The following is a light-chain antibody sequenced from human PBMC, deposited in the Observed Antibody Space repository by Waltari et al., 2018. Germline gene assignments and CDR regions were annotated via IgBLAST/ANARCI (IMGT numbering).Light chain of an antibody. V-gene: IGKV1-6*01. CDR2: GAS. CDR3: LQDYNFLWT. CDR1: QDIGNN. Sequence: AIQMTQSPSSLPASVGDRVTITCRASQDIGNNLGWYQQKPGKAPKLLIYGASSLQSGVPSRFSGIGSGTDFTLTISSLQPEDFATYYCLQDYNFLWTFGQGTKLEIK. J-gene: IGKJ1*01.